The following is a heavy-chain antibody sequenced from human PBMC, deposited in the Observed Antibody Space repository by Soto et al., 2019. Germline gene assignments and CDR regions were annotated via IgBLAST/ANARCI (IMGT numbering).Heavy chain of an antibody. V-gene: IGHV1-8*01. CDR2: MNPNNGNT. CDR3: EKGPRNGGFDY. Sequence: QVQLVQSGAEVKKPGASVKISCKASGYTFTSDDFNWVRQATGQGREWMGWMNPNNGNTAYAQKFQGRVTMTRDTSISTAYMELSSLTSEDTAVYYCEKGPRNGGFDYWGQGTLVTVSS. CDR1: GYTFTSDD. D-gene: IGHD7-27*01. J-gene: IGHJ4*02.